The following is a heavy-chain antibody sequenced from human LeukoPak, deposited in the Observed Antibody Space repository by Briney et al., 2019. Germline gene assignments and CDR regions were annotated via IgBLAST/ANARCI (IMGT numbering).Heavy chain of an antibody. CDR2: ICGDGSNK. J-gene: IGHJ6*04. D-gene: IGHD3-9*01. CDR1: GFTFSSYG. CDR3: ARDIYDTLLYCCYGMDV. Sequence: GRSLRLSCAASGFTFSSYGMHWVRQAPGKGLEWVAVICGDGSNKYYADSVKGRFTISRDNSKNTLYLQMNSLRAEDTAVYYCARDIYDTLLYCCYGMDVWGEGATVTVSS. V-gene: IGHV3-33*01.